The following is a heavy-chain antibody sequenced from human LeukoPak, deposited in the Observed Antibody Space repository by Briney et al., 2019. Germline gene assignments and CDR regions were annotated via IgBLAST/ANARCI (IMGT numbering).Heavy chain of an antibody. J-gene: IGHJ4*02. CDR3: ARDRGSYGDYSDY. CDR1: GFTFSSYW. V-gene: IGHV3-7*01. CDR2: IRQDGSEK. Sequence: GGSLRLSCAASGFTFSSYWMSWVRQAPGKGLEWVANIRQDGSEKYYVDSVKGRFTISRDNAKNSLYLQMNSLRAEDTAVYYCARDRGSYGDYSDYWGQGTLVTVSS. D-gene: IGHD4-17*01.